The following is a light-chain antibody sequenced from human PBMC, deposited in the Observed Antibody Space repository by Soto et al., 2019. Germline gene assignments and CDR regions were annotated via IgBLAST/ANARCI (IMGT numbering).Light chain of an antibody. CDR1: STDVGGYDF. Sequence: QSALTQPASGSRSPGQSISISCTVNSTDVGGYDFVSWYKHQPGTAPKLLISEVSKRPSGVSDRFSGSKSGDTASLTISGLQAEDEADYYCSSYRSGNTVVFGSGTKGTVL. J-gene: IGLJ1*01. V-gene: IGLV2-14*01. CDR2: EVS. CDR3: SSYRSGNTVV.